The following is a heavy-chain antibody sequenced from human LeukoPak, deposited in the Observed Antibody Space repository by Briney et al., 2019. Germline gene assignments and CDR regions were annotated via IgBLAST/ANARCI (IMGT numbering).Heavy chain of an antibody. Sequence: ASVKVSCKASGYTFTSYGISWVRQAPGQGLEWMGWISAYNGNTNYAQKLQGRVTMTTDTSTSTAYMELRSLRSEDTAVYYCAKYRYQMLWFDPWGQGTLVTVSP. V-gene: IGHV1-18*01. CDR2: ISAYNGNT. J-gene: IGHJ5*02. CDR3: AKYRYQMLWFDP. CDR1: GYTFTSYG. D-gene: IGHD2-2*01.